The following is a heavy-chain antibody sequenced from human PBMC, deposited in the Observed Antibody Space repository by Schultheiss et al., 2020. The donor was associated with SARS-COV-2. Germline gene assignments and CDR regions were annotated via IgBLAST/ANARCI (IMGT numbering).Heavy chain of an antibody. CDR1: GGSFSGYY. J-gene: IGHJ4*02. Sequence: SETLSLTCAVYGGSFSGYYWSWIRQPPGKGLEWIGYIYYSGSTNYNPSLKSRVTISVDTSKNQFSLKLSSVTAADTAVYYCARDPSGEKVLGSDYWGQGTLVTVSS. D-gene: IGHD4-17*01. V-gene: IGHV4-59*12. CDR3: ARDPSGEKVLGSDY. CDR2: IYYSGST.